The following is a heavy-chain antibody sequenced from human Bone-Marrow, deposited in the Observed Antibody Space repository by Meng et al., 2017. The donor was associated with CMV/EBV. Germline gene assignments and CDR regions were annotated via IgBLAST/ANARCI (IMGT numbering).Heavy chain of an antibody. CDR2: INSSGSTI. Sequence: GESLKISCAASGFSFSDYYMRWIRQAPGKGLEWVSYINSSGSTIDYADSVKGRFTISRDNAKNSLYLQINSLRAEDTAVYYCASSWFGIEAAGTWNWGQGALVTVSS. CDR3: ASSWFGIEAAGTWN. V-gene: IGHV3-11*01. CDR1: GFSFSDYY. D-gene: IGHD6-13*01. J-gene: IGHJ4*02.